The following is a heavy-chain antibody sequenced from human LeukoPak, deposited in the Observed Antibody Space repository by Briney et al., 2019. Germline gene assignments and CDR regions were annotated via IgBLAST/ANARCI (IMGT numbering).Heavy chain of an antibody. V-gene: IGHV1-8*03. Sequence: ASVKVSCKSSGYTFVNYHINWVRQATGQGLDWIGWINPNNGDSGYAQNFQGRVTINRDTSLSPASMELGSLTSEDTAVYFCASTTSFTASGYDSWGQGPLVTVSS. CDR2: INPNNGDS. D-gene: IGHD6-25*01. CDR3: ASTTSFTASGYDS. J-gene: IGHJ4*02. CDR1: GYTFVNYH.